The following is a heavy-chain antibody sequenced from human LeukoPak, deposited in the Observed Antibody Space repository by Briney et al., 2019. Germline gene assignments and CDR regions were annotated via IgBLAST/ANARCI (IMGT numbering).Heavy chain of an antibody. CDR1: GFIFSDYN. Sequence: AGGSLRLSCAASGFIFSDYNMHWVRQVPGKSLEWVSIISGDGGRTSYADSVKGRVTISRDNSKNSLYLQMNSLRTEDTAFYYCAKDVSGSIDSWGQGTLVTVSS. V-gene: IGHV3-43*02. CDR3: AKDVSGSIDS. J-gene: IGHJ4*02. D-gene: IGHD5/OR15-5a*01. CDR2: ISGDGGRT.